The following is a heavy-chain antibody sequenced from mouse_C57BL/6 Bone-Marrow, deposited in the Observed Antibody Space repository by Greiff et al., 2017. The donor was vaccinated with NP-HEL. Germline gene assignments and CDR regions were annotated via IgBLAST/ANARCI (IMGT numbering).Heavy chain of an antibody. CDR2: ISDGGSYT. CDR1: GFTFSSYA. Sequence: EVKLEESGGGLVKPGGSLKLSCAASGFTFSSYAMSWVRQTPEKRLEWVATISDGGSYTYYPDNVKGRFTISRDNAKNNLYLQMSHLKSEDTAMYYCARDSPPFDYWGQGTTLTVSS. J-gene: IGHJ2*01. CDR3: ARDSPPFDY. V-gene: IGHV5-4*01.